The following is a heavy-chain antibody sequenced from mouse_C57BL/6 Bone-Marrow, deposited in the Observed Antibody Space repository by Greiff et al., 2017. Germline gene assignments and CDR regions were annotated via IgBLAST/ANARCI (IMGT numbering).Heavy chain of an antibody. CDR1: GYAFSSYW. CDR3: ARPGRGYAMDY. V-gene: IGHV1-80*01. J-gene: IGHJ4*01. CDR2: IYPGDGDT. Sequence: VQLQQSGAELVKPGASVKISCKASGYAFSSYWMNWVKQRPGKGLEWIGQIYPGDGDTNYNGKFKGKATLTADKSSSTAYMQLSSLTSEDSAVYFCARPGRGYAMDYGGQGTSVTVSS. D-gene: IGHD1-1*01.